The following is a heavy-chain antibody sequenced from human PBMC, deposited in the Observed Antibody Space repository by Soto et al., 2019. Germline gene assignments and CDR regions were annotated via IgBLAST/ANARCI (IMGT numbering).Heavy chain of an antibody. J-gene: IGHJ4*02. CDR3: ALGVQLMERYFDY. V-gene: IGHV4-59*01. CDR2: IYYSGGT. CDR1: GGSISSYY. Sequence: SETLSLTCSVSGGSISSYYWSWIRQPPGKGLEWIGYIYYSGGTNYNPSLKSRVTISVETSKNQFSLKLSSVTAADTAVYYCALGVQLMERYFDYWGQGTLVTVSS. D-gene: IGHD1-1*01.